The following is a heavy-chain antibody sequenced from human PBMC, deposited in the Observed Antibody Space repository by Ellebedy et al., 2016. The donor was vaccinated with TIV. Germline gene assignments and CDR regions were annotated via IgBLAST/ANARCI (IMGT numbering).Heavy chain of an antibody. CDR2: IHYSGST. V-gene: IGHV4-30-4*01. D-gene: IGHD6-19*01. CDR3: ARVQWLAGGWFDP. Sequence: SETLSLTCTVSGGSISSDDNYWIWIRQPPGKGLEWIGHIHYSGSTYYNPSLQSRITISVDMSKNQFSLKLTSVTVADTAVYYCARVQWLAGGWFDPWGQGTLVTVSS. J-gene: IGHJ5*02. CDR1: GGSISSDDNY.